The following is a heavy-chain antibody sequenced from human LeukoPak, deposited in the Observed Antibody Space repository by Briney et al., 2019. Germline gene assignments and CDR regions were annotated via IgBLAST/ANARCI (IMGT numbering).Heavy chain of an antibody. V-gene: IGHV3-43D*03. J-gene: IGHJ4*02. D-gene: IGHD7-27*01. CDR2: SGWTGIGT. CDR1: GFIFNDYA. Sequence: PGGSLRLSCAVSGFIFNDYALHWVRQVPGKGLEWLSFSGWTGIGTDYGDSVKGRFTISRDDSKNPLYLQMHSLRSEDSALYYCVRSRAASLGYFDSWGQGTLVTVSS. CDR3: VRSRAASLGYFDS.